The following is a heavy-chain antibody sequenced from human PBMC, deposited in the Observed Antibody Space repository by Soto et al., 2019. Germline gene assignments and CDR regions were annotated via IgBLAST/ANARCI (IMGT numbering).Heavy chain of an antibody. CDR3: AKGDCSGRTCYGSDY. CDR2: ITSGGGL. J-gene: IGHJ4*02. CDR1: GFTLSIYA. D-gene: IGHD2-15*01. V-gene: IGHV3-23*01. Sequence: EVQLLESGGGLVQPGGSLRLSCEASGFTLSIYAMRWIRQAPGKGLEWVSTITSGGGLYTADSVKGRFTISRDNSKNTMYLQMNSLKVEDTAIYYCAKGDCSGRTCYGSDYWGQGTVVIVSS.